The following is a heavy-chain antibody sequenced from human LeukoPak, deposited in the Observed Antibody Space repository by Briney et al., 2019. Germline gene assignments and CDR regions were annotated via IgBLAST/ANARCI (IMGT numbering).Heavy chain of an antibody. J-gene: IGHJ4*02. CDR2: ITDDEDT. D-gene: IGHD1-1*01. V-gene: IGHV3-23*01. CDR1: GFPFRSHA. CDR3: AKVDYWSPENYFDS. Sequence: QTGGSLRLSCVASGFPFRSHAMTWVRQTPGKGLESVSVITDDEDTYYADSVKGRFTISRDNSQNTVFLQMNSLRVEDTAVYYCAKVDYWSPENYFDSWGQGTLVTVSS.